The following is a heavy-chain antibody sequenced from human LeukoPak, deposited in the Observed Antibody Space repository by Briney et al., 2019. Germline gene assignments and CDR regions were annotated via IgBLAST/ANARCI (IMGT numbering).Heavy chain of an antibody. V-gene: IGHV3-30*04. D-gene: IGHD3-10*01. CDR1: GFTFSSYA. J-gene: IGHJ4*02. CDR2: ISYDGSNK. Sequence: GGSLRLSCAASGFTFSSYAMHWVRQAPGKGLEWVAVISYDGSNKYYADSVKGRFTISRDNSKNTLYLQMNSLRAEDTAVYYCASVGVSDYWGQETLVTVSS. CDR3: ASVGVSDY.